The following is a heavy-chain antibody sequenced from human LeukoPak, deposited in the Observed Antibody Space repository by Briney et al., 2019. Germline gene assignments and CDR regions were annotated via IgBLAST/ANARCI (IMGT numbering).Heavy chain of an antibody. CDR2: IIPIFGTA. Sequence: SVKVSCKASGGTFSSYAISWVRQPPGQGLEWMGGIIPIFGTANYAQKFQGRVTITADKSTSTAYMELSSVRSEDADVYYCARREVFEIWYFDLWGRGTLVTVSS. CDR1: GGTFSSYA. D-gene: IGHD5-24*01. J-gene: IGHJ2*01. CDR3: ARREVFEIWYFDL. V-gene: IGHV1-69*06.